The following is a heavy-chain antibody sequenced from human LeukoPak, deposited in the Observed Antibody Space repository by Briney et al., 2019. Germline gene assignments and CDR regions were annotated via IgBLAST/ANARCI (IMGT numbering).Heavy chain of an antibody. V-gene: IGHV3-66*01. Sequence: GRSLRLSCAASGFTVTGNQMNWVRQAPGKGPEWVSVIYSGGGTFYADSVKGRFTISRDNSKNTLYLQMNSLRAEDTAVYYCESWVPPFDHWGQGTLVTVSS. J-gene: IGHJ4*02. CDR3: ESWVPPFDH. CDR1: GFTVTGNQ. D-gene: IGHD1-1*01. CDR2: IYSGGGT.